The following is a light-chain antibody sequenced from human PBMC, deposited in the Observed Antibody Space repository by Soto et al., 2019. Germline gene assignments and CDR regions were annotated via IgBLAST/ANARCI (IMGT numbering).Light chain of an antibody. Sequence: QSALPQPASVSGSPGQSITISCTGTSSDVGGYDYVSWYQQHPGKAPKLIFYDVNNRPSGVSNRFSASKTGNTASLTISGLQAEDEADYFCGAYRISSTYVFGTGTKVTVL. J-gene: IGLJ1*01. CDR1: SSDVGGYDY. CDR3: GAYRISSTYV. V-gene: IGLV2-14*03. CDR2: DVN.